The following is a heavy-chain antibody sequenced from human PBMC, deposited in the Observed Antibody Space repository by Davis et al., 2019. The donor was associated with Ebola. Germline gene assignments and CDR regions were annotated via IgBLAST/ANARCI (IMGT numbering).Heavy chain of an antibody. CDR3: ARYPSIAAAGTPRKDWFDP. CDR1: GGTFSSYA. CDR2: IIPILGIA. J-gene: IGHJ5*02. Sequence: SVKVSCKASGGTFSSYAISWVRQAPGQGLEWMGRIIPILGIANYAQKFQGRVTITADESTSTAYMELSSLRSEDTAVYYCARYPSIAAAGTPRKDWFDPWGQGTLVTVSS. V-gene: IGHV1-69*04. D-gene: IGHD6-13*01.